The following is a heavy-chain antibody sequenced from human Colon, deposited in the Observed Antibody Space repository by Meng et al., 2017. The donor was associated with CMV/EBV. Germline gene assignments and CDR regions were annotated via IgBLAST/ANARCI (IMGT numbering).Heavy chain of an antibody. CDR3: ASHSSYVWGSHH. J-gene: IGHJ1*01. D-gene: IGHD3-16*01. CDR1: GYSFTGYY. V-gene: IGHV1-2*02. CDR2: MDPTTGRT. Sequence: QVQSVQSGAGVRMPGDSVKVSCKASGYSFTGYYINWVRQDPGQGLEWMGWMDPTTGRTDYAQKFQGTVTMTRDTSISTAYLELSRLTSDDTAVYYCASHSSYVWGSHHWGQGTLVTVSS.